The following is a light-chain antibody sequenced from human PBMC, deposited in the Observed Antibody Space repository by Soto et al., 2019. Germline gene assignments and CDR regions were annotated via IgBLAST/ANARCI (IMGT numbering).Light chain of an antibody. CDR3: QQYNDWPLT. J-gene: IGKJ4*01. CDR2: GAS. Sequence: EKVMTQSPAALSVSPRERATLSCRASQSVNSNLAWYQQKPGQAPRLLLYGASTRATGIPARFSGSASGTEFTLTISSLQSEDSAVYYCQQYNDWPLTFGGGTKVEVK. V-gene: IGKV3-15*01. CDR1: QSVNSN.